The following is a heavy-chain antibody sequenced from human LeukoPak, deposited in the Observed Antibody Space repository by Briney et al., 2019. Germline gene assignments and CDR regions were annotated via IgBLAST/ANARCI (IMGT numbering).Heavy chain of an antibody. J-gene: IGHJ4*02. CDR3: ARDLDWILFDY. D-gene: IGHD3-9*01. Sequence: PGGSLILSCAASGFTFSTYWMHWVRQAPGKGLVWVARIRPEGTTTAYADSVKGRFTISRDNAKNTLFLQMNSLSAEDTAVYYCARDLDWILFDYWGQRTLVTVSS. CDR2: IRPEGTTT. V-gene: IGHV3-74*03. CDR1: GFTFSTYW.